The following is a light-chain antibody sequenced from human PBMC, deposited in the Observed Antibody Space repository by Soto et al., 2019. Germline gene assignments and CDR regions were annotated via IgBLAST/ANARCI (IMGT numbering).Light chain of an antibody. CDR2: RAS. CDR3: QQYGSYWT. V-gene: IGKV3-20*01. CDR1: QSVSSSY. J-gene: IGKJ1*01. Sequence: EIVLTQSPGTLSLSPGERATLSCRASQSVSSSYLAWYQQKPGQAPRLLIYRASSRATGIPDRFSGSGSGTDFTLTISRLEPEDFAVYYCQQYGSYWTFGQGTMVEIK.